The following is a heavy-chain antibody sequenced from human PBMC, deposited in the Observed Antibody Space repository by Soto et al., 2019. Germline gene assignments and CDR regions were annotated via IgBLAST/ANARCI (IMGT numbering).Heavy chain of an antibody. Sequence: GGSLRLSCAASGFTFSSYWMHWVRQAPGKGLVWVSRINSDGSSTSYADSVEGRFTISRDNAKNTLYLQMNSLRAEDTAVYYCARSPTGADCTNGVCYTEYFDYWGQGTLVTVSS. CDR2: INSDGSST. J-gene: IGHJ4*02. D-gene: IGHD2-8*01. CDR1: GFTFSSYW. CDR3: ARSPTGADCTNGVCYTEYFDY. V-gene: IGHV3-74*01.